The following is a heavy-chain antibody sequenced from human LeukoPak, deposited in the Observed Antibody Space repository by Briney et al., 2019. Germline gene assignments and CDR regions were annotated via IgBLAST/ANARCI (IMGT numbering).Heavy chain of an antibody. CDR1: GFTFSSYA. J-gene: IGHJ4*02. D-gene: IGHD1-26*01. CDR3: ARDSGSYFSGASGY. CDR2: ISGSGGST. Sequence: GGSLRLSCAASGFTFSSYAMSWVRQAPGKGLEWVSAISGSGGSTYYADSVKGRFTISRDNSKNTLYLQMNSLRAEDTAVYYCARDSGSYFSGASGYWGQGTLVTVSS. V-gene: IGHV3-23*01.